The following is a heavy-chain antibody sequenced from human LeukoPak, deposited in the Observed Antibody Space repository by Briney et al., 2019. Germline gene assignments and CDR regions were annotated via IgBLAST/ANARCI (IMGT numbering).Heavy chain of an antibody. CDR1: GGSFSGYY. Sequence: PSETLSLTRAVYGGSFSGYYWSWIRQPPGKGLEWIGEINHSGSTNYNPSLKSRVTISVDTSKNQFSLKLSSVTAADTAVYYCARGRYDFDYWGQGTLVTVSS. V-gene: IGHV4-34*01. CDR2: INHSGST. CDR3: ARGRYDFDY. J-gene: IGHJ4*02. D-gene: IGHD5-12*01.